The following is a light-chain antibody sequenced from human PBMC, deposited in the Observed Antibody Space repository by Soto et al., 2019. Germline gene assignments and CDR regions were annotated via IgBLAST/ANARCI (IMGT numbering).Light chain of an antibody. CDR2: SLS. CDR1: RSHLASNGHTY. J-gene: IGKJ5*01. V-gene: IGKV2-40*01. Sequence: DIVMTWSPVSLPVTPGKPTSITCRARRSHLASNGHTYVDWYLQRPGQSPHLXIYSLSYRASGVPDRFSGSGSGTDFTLKISRVEAEDVAVYYCMQRIEFPSTCGQGTRLEIK. CDR3: MQRIEFPST.